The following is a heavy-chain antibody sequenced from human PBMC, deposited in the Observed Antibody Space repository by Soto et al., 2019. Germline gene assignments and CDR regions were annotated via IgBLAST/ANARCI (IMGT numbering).Heavy chain of an antibody. Sequence: QVQLVQSGAEEKKPGASVKVSCKASGYTFTSYAMHWVRQAPGQRLEWMGWINAGNGNTKYSQKFQGRVTITRDTSASTAYMGLSSLRTGDTAVYYCARSPGGPMAPGDYWGQGTLVTVSS. V-gene: IGHV1-3*05. CDR3: ARSPGGPMAPGDY. CDR1: GYTFTSYA. CDR2: INAGNGNT. J-gene: IGHJ4*02. D-gene: IGHD3-10*01.